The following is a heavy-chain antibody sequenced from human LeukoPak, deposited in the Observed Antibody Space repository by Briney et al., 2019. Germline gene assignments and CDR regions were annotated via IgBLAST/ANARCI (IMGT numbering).Heavy chain of an antibody. CDR1: GFRLSTYW. CDR2: IKQDGSEK. J-gene: IGHJ4*02. CDR3: ARDGKSAALDY. V-gene: IGHV3-7*01. Sequence: GGSLRLSCAASGFRLSTYWMSWVRQAPGKGLECVANIKQDGSEKCYVDSVKGRFTISRDNGKNSLYLQMNSLRAEDTAVYYCARDGKSAALDYWGQGTLVTVSS. D-gene: IGHD6-13*01.